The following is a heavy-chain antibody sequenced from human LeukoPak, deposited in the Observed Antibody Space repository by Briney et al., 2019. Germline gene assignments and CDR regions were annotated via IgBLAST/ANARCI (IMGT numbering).Heavy chain of an antibody. D-gene: IGHD3-9*01. Sequence: GGSLRLSCAASGFTFSDYYMSWIRQAPGKGLEWVANIKQDGNEKYYVDSVKGRFTISRDNAKNSLYLQMNSLRAEDTAVYYCARVRDDTNEGYPDYWGQGTLVTVSS. CDR3: ARVRDDTNEGYPDY. CDR2: IKQDGNEK. CDR1: GFTFSDYY. V-gene: IGHV3-7*01. J-gene: IGHJ4*03.